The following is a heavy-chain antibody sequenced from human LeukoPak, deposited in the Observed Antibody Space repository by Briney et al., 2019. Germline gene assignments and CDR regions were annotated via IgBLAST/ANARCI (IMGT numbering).Heavy chain of an antibody. D-gene: IGHD6-13*01. J-gene: IGHJ4*02. CDR3: AKRDSAGSGTGKYYFDY. V-gene: IGHV3-30*02. CDR2: IQYNGNNK. CDR1: GFTFSGFG. Sequence: PGGSLRRSCAASGFTFSGFGMHWVRQAPGKGLEWVAFIQYNGNNKYYANSVKGRFTLSRDNSENTLYLQMNSLRAEDTAIYYCAKRDSAGSGTGKYYFDYWGQGTLVTVSS.